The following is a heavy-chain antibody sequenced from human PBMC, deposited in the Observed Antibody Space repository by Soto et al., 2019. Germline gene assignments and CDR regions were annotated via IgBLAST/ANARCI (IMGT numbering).Heavy chain of an antibody. CDR1: GFTFSSYS. J-gene: IGHJ1*01. Sequence: LRICCASSGFTFSSYSMNWVGQAPGKGLEWVSYISSGSSTIYYADSVKGRFTISRDNAKNSLYLQMNSLRAEDTAVYYCARDLGSSWYPEYFQHWGQGTLVTVSS. CDR2: ISSGSSTI. V-gene: IGHV3-48*01. CDR3: ARDLGSSWYPEYFQH. D-gene: IGHD6-13*01.